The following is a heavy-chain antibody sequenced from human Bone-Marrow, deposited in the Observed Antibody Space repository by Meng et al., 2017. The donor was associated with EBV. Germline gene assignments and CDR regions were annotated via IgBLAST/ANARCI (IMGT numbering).Heavy chain of an antibody. V-gene: IGHV1-2*06. D-gene: IGHD5-12*01. CDR1: GYTFTAYY. CDR3: SALGGYGDPFDV. J-gene: IGHJ4*01. Sequence: QEQLVLSGAEVKKSGAPVKVSCKASGYTFTAYYIDWVRQAPGQGLEWVGRVNPYRDDTDYAQKFRGRVTVTSDTSVNTAYLELSSLTPDDTAVYYCSALGGYGDPFDVWGQGTLVTVSS. CDR2: VNPYRDDT.